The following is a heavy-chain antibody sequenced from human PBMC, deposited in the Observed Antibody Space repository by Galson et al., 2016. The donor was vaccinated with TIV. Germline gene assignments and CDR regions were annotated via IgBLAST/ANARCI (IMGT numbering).Heavy chain of an antibody. V-gene: IGHV1-69-2*01. J-gene: IGHJ6*02. D-gene: IGHD2-8*01. CDR3: TTVRLRGSGGMDV. CDR2: VDPEDGQT. Sequence: VKVSCKVSGYNFTDYYLHWMQQAPGKGFEWMGHVDPEDGQTKYAPKFQGRVTMTADTSTDTAYMELTSLRSEDTATYHCTTVRLRGSGGMDVWGQGTTVIVSS. CDR1: GYNFTDYY.